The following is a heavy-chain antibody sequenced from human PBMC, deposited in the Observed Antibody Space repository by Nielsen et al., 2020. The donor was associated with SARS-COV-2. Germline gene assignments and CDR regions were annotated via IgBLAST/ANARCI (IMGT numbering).Heavy chain of an antibody. CDR3: ARGHSSSWDY. D-gene: IGHD6-13*01. J-gene: IGHJ4*02. CDR2: IYYSGST. Sequence: SETLSLTCTVSGGSISSYYLSWIRQPPGKGLEWIGFIYYSGSTNYNPSLKSRVTISVDTSKNQFSLKLSSVTAADTAVYYCARGHSSSWDYWGQGTLVTVSS. V-gene: IGHV4-59*01. CDR1: GGSISSYY.